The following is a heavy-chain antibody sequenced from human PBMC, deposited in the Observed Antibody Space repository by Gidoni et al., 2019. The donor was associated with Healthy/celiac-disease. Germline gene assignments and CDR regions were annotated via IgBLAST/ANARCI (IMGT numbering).Heavy chain of an antibody. CDR3: ARGRLFLRGTSLTISVYYMDV. CDR2: INHSGST. CDR1: GGSFSCYY. D-gene: IGHD2-2*01. Sequence: QVQLQQWGAGLLKPSETLSLTCAVHGGSFSCYYWRWIRQPPGKGLEWIGEINHSGSTNYNPSLKSRVTISVDTSKNQFSLKLSSVTATDTAVYYCARGRLFLRGTSLTISVYYMDVWGKGTTVTVSS. V-gene: IGHV4-34*01. J-gene: IGHJ6*03.